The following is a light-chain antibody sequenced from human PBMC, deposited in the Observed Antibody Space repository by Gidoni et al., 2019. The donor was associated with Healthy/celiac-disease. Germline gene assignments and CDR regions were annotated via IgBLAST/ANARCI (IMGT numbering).Light chain of an antibody. Sequence: IVLTPSPATLSLSPGERATLPCRARQSVSSYLAWYQQKPGQAPRLLIYDASNRDTGIPARFSGGGSGTDFTLTISGLEPEDFSVFYCQQRSNWLTFXGXTKVEIK. V-gene: IGKV3-11*01. J-gene: IGKJ4*01. CDR3: QQRSNWLT. CDR2: DAS. CDR1: QSVSSY.